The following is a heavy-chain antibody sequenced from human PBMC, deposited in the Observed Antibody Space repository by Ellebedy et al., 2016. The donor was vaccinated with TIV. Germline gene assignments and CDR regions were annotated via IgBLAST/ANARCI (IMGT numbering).Heavy chain of an antibody. CDR1: GYSISSGYY. CDR2: IYHSGST. D-gene: IGHD3-3*01. J-gene: IGHJ4*02. Sequence: SETLSLTXTVSGYSISSGYYWGWIRQPPGKGLEWIGSIYHSGSTYYNPSLKSRVTISVDTSKNQFSLKLSSVTAADTAVYYCARGGGRITIFGVVISPFRYWGQGTLVTVSS. V-gene: IGHV4-38-2*02. CDR3: ARGGGRITIFGVVISPFRY.